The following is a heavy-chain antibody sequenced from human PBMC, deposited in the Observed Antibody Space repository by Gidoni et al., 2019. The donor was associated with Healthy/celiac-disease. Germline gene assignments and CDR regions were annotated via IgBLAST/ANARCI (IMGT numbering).Heavy chain of an antibody. CDR2: ISYNGSNK. Sequence: QVQLVESGGGVVQPGRSLRLSCAASGFTFSSYGMQWVRQAPGKGLEWVAVISYNGSNKYYADSVKGRFTISRDNSKNTLYLQMNSLRAEDTAVYYCAKEMSGWYVHYYGMDVWGQGTTVTVSS. D-gene: IGHD6-19*01. CDR3: AKEMSGWYVHYYGMDV. J-gene: IGHJ6*02. V-gene: IGHV3-30*18. CDR1: GFTFSSYG.